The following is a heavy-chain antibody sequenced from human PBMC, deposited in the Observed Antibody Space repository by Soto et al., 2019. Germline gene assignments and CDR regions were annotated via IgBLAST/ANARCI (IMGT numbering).Heavy chain of an antibody. CDR2: ISSSSSYT. J-gene: IGHJ4*02. D-gene: IGHD2-8*01. CDR1: GFTFSDYY. CDR3: ARTPDCTNGVCSAGFDY. V-gene: IGHV3-11*06. Sequence: GGSLRLSCAASGFTFSDYYMSWIRQAPGKGLEWVPYISSSSSYTNYADSVKGRFTISRDNAKNSLYLQMNSLRAEDTAVYYCARTPDCTNGVCSAGFDYWGQGTLVTVSS.